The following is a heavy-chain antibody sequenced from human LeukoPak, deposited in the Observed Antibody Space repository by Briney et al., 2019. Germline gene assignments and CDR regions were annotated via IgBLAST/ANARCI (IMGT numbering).Heavy chain of an antibody. D-gene: IGHD3-10*01. CDR1: GGSVRSGGYC. CDR2: IYDSGNA. Sequence: SQTLSLTCTVSGGSVRSGGYCLNWIRQHPGEGLEWIGFIYDSGNAYYNPSYNPSLKSRVTISVDTSENQFSLKLTSVTAADTAVYYCARADTLVRGVPYGMDVWGQGTTVTVSS. V-gene: IGHV4-31*03. CDR3: ARADTLVRGVPYGMDV. J-gene: IGHJ6*02.